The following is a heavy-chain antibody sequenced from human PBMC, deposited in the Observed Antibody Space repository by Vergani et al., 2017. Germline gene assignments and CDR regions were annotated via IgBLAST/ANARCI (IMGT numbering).Heavy chain of an antibody. CDR1: GFTFSSYS. D-gene: IGHD6-19*01. CDR3: ARGSSSGWYYFDY. J-gene: IGHJ4*02. V-gene: IGHV3-21*01. Sequence: EVQLVESGGGLVKPGGSLTLSCAASGFTFSSYSMNWVRQAPGKGLEWVSSISSSSSYIYYADSVKGRFTITRDNAKNSLYLQMNSLRAEDTAVYYCARGSSSGWYYFDYWGQGTLVTVSS. CDR2: ISSSSSYI.